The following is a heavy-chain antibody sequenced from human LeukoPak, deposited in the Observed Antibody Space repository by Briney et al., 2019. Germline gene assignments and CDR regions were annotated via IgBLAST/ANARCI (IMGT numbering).Heavy chain of an antibody. D-gene: IGHD3-22*01. CDR3: AKVETDDSSGYYQPPDPFDI. V-gene: IGHV3-23*01. CDR2: ISGSGGST. CDR1: GFTFRNYA. J-gene: IGHJ3*02. Sequence: GGSLRLSCAASGFTFRNYAMSWVRQAPGKGLEWVSAISGSGGSTYYADSVKGRFTISRDNSKNTLYLQMNSLRAEDTAVYYCAKVETDDSSGYYQPPDPFDIWGQGTMVTVSS.